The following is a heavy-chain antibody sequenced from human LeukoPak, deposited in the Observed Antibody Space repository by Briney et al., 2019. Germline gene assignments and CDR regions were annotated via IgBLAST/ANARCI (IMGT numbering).Heavy chain of an antibody. Sequence: VASVKVSCKASGYTFTSYDINWVRQATGQGLEWMGRIIPILGIANYAQKFQGRVTITADKSTSTAYMELSSLRSEDTAVYYCARTSSSSWYWFDPWGQGTLVTVSS. D-gene: IGHD6-13*01. J-gene: IGHJ5*02. CDR1: GYTFTSYD. CDR2: IIPILGIA. V-gene: IGHV1-69*04. CDR3: ARTSSSSWYWFDP.